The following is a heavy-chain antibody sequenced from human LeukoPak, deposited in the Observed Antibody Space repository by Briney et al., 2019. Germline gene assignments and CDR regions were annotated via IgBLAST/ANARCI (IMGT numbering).Heavy chain of an antibody. CDR1: GYTFTKYA. V-gene: IGHV1-3*01. CDR2: INASNGNT. CDR3: ARRGDYGSGDLDY. Sequence: ASVKLSCKASGYTFTKYAIHWVRHGPGQSLEGMGWINASNGNTKYSQKFQEKITITRDTTARTAYMEVGSLRFEDTAVYYCARRGDYGSGDLDYWGQGTLVTVPS. D-gene: IGHD3-10*01. J-gene: IGHJ4*02.